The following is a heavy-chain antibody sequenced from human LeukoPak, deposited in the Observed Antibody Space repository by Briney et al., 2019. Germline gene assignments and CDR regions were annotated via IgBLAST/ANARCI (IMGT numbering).Heavy chain of an antibody. CDR2: ISGYNGNT. Sequence: ASVKVSCKASGYTFTSYGISWVRQAPGQGLEWMGWISGYNGNTNYVQKLQGRVTMTTDTPTSTAYMELRSLRSDDTAVYYCARDNKYYYDSSGYYAYWGQGTLVTVSS. J-gene: IGHJ4*02. CDR3: ARDNKYYYDSSGYYAY. CDR1: GYTFTSYG. D-gene: IGHD3-22*01. V-gene: IGHV1-18*01.